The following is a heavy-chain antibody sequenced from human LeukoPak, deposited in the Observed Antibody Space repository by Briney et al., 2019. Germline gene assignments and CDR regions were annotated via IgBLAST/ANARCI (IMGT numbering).Heavy chain of an antibody. J-gene: IGHJ4*02. CDR3: TKIGGSGLLYYFDS. V-gene: IGHV3-23*01. CDR2: ISGSGGST. Sequence: PGGSLRLSCAASGFTFSSYAMSWVRQAPGKGLEWVSVISGSGGSTYYADSVKGRFTISRDNSKNTLYLQMNSLRDEDTAVYYCTKIGGSGLLYYFDSWGQGALVTVSS. CDR1: GFTFSSYA. D-gene: IGHD2-15*01.